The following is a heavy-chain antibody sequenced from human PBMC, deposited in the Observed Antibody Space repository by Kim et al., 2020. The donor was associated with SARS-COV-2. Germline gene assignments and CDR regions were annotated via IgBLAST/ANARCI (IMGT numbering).Heavy chain of an antibody. D-gene: IGHD6-19*01. CDR1: GFSFRDDW. Sequence: GGSLRLSCTASGFSFRDDWMGWVRQAPGKGLEWVADIKEDGGEQYYVDSVKGRFTISRDNAKNSLYLQMNSLRAEDTAVYYCARLTCCPARGSGPGDFWGQGTLVTVSS. V-gene: IGHV3-7*01. CDR3: ARLTCCPARGSGPGDF. CDR2: IKEDGGEQ. J-gene: IGHJ4*02.